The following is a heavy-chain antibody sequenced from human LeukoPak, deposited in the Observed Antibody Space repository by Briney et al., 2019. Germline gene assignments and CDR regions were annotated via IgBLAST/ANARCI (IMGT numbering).Heavy chain of an antibody. Sequence: GGSLRLSCAASGFTFSTYSMNWVRQAPGKGLEWVSSISSSSSYIYYADSVKGRFTISRDNAKNSLYLQMNSLRAEDTALYYCASAEIGYSSSRPLEFFQHWGQGTLVTVSS. CDR2: ISSSSSYI. D-gene: IGHD6-13*01. V-gene: IGHV3-21*01. CDR3: ASAEIGYSSSRPLEFFQH. CDR1: GFTFSTYS. J-gene: IGHJ1*01.